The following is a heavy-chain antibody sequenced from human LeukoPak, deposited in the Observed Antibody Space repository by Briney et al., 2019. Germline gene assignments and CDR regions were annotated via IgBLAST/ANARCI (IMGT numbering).Heavy chain of an antibody. Sequence: PGGSPRLSCAASGFTFSSYAMNWVRQAPGKGLEWVSGISGSGVSPYYADSVKGRFTMSRDDSKNTLYLQMNSLRAEDTAVYYCAKANSPYYYDSSGYSTFDYWGQGTLVTVSS. V-gene: IGHV3-23*01. CDR1: GFTFSSYA. J-gene: IGHJ4*02. CDR3: AKANSPYYYDSSGYSTFDY. CDR2: ISGSGVSP. D-gene: IGHD3-22*01.